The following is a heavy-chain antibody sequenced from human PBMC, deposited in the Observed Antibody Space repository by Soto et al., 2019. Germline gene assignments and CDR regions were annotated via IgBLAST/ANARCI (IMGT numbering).Heavy chain of an antibody. CDR1: VYRFTSYW. V-gene: IGHV5-51*01. D-gene: IGHD6-6*01. CDR2: IYPGDYDT. J-gene: IGHJ6*02. CDR3: ARQRRQLLRYYYGMDV. Sequence: GESLKISCKASVYRFTSYWIGWVRQMAGKGLEWMGIIYPGDYDTRYSPSFQGQVTISADKSISTAYLQWSSLRASDTAMYYCARQRRQLLRYYYGMDVWGQGTTVAASS.